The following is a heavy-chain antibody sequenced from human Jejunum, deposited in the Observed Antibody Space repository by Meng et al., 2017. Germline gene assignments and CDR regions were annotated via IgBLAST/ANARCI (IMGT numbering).Heavy chain of an antibody. V-gene: IGHV6-1*01. D-gene: IGHD1-1*01. Sequence: QVQLQQSGPGLVKPSQTLSLTCAISGDSVSSNSAAWNWIRQSPSRGLEWLGRTYYRSKWYNQCAVHVRSRITINPDTSKNQFSLHLDSVTPEDTAVYYCASWRYDHWGQGTLVTVSS. CDR2: TYYRSKWYN. CDR1: GDSVSSNSAA. J-gene: IGHJ4*02. CDR3: ASWRYDH.